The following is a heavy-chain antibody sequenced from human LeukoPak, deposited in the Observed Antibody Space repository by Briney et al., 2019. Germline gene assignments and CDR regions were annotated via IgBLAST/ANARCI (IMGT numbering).Heavy chain of an antibody. CDR3: ATPLDYYDRSDSHQGGD. J-gene: IGHJ4*02. CDR1: GFTFSSHS. V-gene: IGHV3-21*04. Sequence: GGSLRVSCAASGFTFSSHSMNWVRQAPGKGLEWVSSISSSSSYIYYADSVKGRFTISRDNAKNSLYLQMNSLRAEDTAVYYCATPLDYYDRSDSHQGGDWGQGTLVTVSS. CDR2: ISSSSSYI. D-gene: IGHD3-22*01.